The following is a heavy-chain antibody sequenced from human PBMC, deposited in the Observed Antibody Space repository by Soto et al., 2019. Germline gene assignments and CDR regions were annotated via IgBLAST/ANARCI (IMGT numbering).Heavy chain of an antibody. Sequence: QVQLVQSGAEVRKPGSSVQVSCKTSGGLISKYSFNWVRQAPGQGLEWMGGVLPISGSTDYAQKFQGRLTITADRSTSTVYMELSRLRSDDTANYYCATIRVRGGPLRFEDGGQGMLISVSS. D-gene: IGHD5-12*01. J-gene: IGHJ4*01. V-gene: IGHV1-69*06. CDR2: VLPISGST. CDR3: ATIRVRGGPLRFED. CDR1: GGLISKYS.